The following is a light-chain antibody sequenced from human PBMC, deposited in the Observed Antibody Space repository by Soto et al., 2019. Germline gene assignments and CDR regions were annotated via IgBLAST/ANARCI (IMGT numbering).Light chain of an antibody. V-gene: IGLV2-8*01. J-gene: IGLJ2*01. CDR1: SSDVGGYNY. CDR2: EVY. Sequence: QSVPTQPPSASGSPGQSVTFSCTGTSSDVGGYNYVSWYQQYPGKAPKLMIYEVYKRHSGVPDRFSGSKSGNTASLTVSGLQPEDEADYYCSAYAGSSTWVFGGGTKVT. CDR3: SAYAGSSTWV.